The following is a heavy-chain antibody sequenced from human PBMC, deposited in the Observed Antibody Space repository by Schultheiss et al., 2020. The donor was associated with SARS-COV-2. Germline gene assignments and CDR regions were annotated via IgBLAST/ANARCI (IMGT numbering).Heavy chain of an antibody. D-gene: IGHD2-21*02. CDR3: ARMVVTAIPFDY. Sequence: SETLSLTCTVSGGSISSYYWSWIRQPPGKGLEWIGSIYYSGSTYYNPSLKSRVTISVDTSKNQFSLKLSSVTAADTAVYYCARMVVTAIPFDYWGQGTLVTVSS. J-gene: IGHJ4*02. CDR2: IYYSGST. V-gene: IGHV4-59*05. CDR1: GGSISSYY.